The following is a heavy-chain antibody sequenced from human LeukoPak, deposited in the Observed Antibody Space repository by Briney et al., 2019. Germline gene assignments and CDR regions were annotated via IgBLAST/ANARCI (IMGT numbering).Heavy chain of an antibody. CDR2: INHSGST. Sequence: PSETLSLTCAVYGGSFSGYYWSWIRQPPGKGLEWIGEINHSGSTNYNPSLKSRVTISVDTSKNQFSLKLSSVTAADTAVYYCARGGWYSSSWYGYWGQGTLVTVSS. V-gene: IGHV4-34*01. D-gene: IGHD6-13*01. CDR1: GGSFSGYY. CDR3: ARGGWYSSSWYGY. J-gene: IGHJ4*02.